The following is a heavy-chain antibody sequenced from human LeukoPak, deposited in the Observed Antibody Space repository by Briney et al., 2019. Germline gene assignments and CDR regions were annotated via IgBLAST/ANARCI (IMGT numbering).Heavy chain of an antibody. D-gene: IGHD2-21*02. Sequence: PGGSLRLSCSASGFTFSNYAMAWVRQAPGKGLEWVSAISGSGGSTYYADSVKGRFTISSDNSKNTLYLQMNSLRAEDTAVYYCAKAPRIVVVTAIDGAFDIWGQGTMVTVSS. CDR3: AKAPRIVVVTAIDGAFDI. CDR1: GFTFSNYA. V-gene: IGHV3-23*01. CDR2: ISGSGGST. J-gene: IGHJ3*02.